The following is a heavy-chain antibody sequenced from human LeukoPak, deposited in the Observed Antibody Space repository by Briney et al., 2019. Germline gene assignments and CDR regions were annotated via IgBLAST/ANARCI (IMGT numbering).Heavy chain of an antibody. Sequence: GGSLRLSCAASGFTFSSYSMNWVRQAPGEGLEWVSYISSSSSTIYYADSVKGRFTISRDNAKNSLYLQMNSLRAEDTAVYYCARGLAYCGGDCYSPYYFDYWGQGTLVTVSS. J-gene: IGHJ4*02. V-gene: IGHV3-48*01. CDR3: ARGLAYCGGDCYSPYYFDY. D-gene: IGHD2-21*02. CDR1: GFTFSSYS. CDR2: ISSSSSTI.